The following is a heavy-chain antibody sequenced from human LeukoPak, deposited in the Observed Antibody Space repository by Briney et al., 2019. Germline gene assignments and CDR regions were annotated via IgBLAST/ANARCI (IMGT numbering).Heavy chain of an antibody. CDR3: AKDARDPYYDFWSGYYDWFDP. CDR2: ISGSGGST. D-gene: IGHD3-3*01. CDR1: GFTFSSYA. V-gene: IGHV3-23*01. Sequence: PGGSLRLSCAASGFTFSSYAMSWVGQAPGKGLEWVSAISGSGGSTYYADSVKGRFTISRDNSKNTLYLQMNSLRAEDTAVYYCAKDARDPYYDFWSGYYDWFDPWGQGTLVTVSS. J-gene: IGHJ5*02.